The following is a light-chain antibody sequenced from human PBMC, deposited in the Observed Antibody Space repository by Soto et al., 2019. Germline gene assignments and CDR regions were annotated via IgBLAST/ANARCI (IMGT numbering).Light chain of an antibody. V-gene: IGKV3D-20*02. CDR2: DAS. CDR1: QSVSSRD. J-gene: IGKJ4*01. Sequence: EIVLTQSPGTLSVSPGERAGLSCRAVQSVSSRDLSWYQQKPCQAPRLLVYDASTRATVIPARFSGSGSGTDFPLTVSSLEPEDFEVYFCQRRSNWPLTFGGGTKVDLK. CDR3: QRRSNWPLT.